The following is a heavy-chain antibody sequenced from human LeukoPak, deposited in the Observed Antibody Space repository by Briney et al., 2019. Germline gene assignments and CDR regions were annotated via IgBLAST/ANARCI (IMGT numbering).Heavy chain of an antibody. D-gene: IGHD4-11*01. Sequence: SQTLSLTCTVSGGSISSGSYYWSWIRQPPGKGLEWIGYIYYSGSTNYNPSLKSRVTISVDTSKNQFSLKLSSVTAADTAVYYCARDAATVTTGFDYWGQGTLVTVSS. J-gene: IGHJ4*02. V-gene: IGHV4-61*01. CDR1: GGSISSGSYY. CDR3: ARDAATVTTGFDY. CDR2: IYYSGST.